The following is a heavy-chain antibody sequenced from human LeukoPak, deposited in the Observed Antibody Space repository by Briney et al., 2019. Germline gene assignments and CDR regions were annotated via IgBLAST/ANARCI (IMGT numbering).Heavy chain of an antibody. V-gene: IGHV1-18*01. CDR1: GYTFTSYG. D-gene: IGHD3-10*01. CDR2: ISAYNGNT. J-gene: IGHJ6*02. Sequence: GASVKVSCKASGYTFTSYGISWVRQAPGQGLEWMGWISAYNGNTNYAQKLQGRVTMTTDTSTSTAYMELRSLRSDDTAVYYCAREAGRLLWFGETRTYYYGMDVWGQGTTVTVPS. CDR3: AREAGRLLWFGETRTYYYGMDV.